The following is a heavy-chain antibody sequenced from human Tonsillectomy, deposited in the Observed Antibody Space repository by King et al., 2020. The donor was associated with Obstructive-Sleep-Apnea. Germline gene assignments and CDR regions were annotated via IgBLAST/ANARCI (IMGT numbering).Heavy chain of an antibody. CDR2: IDPSDSYA. Sequence: VQLVESRAEVKKPGESLRISCKGSGYRFISYWIIWGRQMPGKGLEWMGKIDPSDSYATYSPSFQGHVTFSVVKSISTAYVQWGSLKTSDTAIYYCARQGRMNGLEGGWGQGTLVTVSS. V-gene: IGHV5-10-1*03. J-gene: IGHJ4*02. CDR1: GYRFISYW. CDR3: ARQGRMNGLEGG. D-gene: IGHD3-3*01.